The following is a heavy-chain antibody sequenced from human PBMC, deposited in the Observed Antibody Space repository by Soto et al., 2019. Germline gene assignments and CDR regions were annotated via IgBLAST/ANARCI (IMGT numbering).Heavy chain of an antibody. V-gene: IGHV3-13*01. CDR1: GFTFSSYD. J-gene: IGHJ3*02. D-gene: IGHD3-16*01. CDR2: IGTAGDT. CDR3: ARAQGGLAFDI. Sequence: GGSLRLSCAASGFTFSSYDMHWVRQATGKGLEWVSAIGTAGDTYYPGSVKGRFTSSRENAKNSLYLQMNSLRAGDTAVYYCARAQGGLAFDIWGQGTMVTVSS.